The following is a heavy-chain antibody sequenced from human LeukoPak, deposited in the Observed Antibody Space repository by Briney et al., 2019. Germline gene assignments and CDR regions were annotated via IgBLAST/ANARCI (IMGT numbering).Heavy chain of an antibody. J-gene: IGHJ5*02. CDR3: AVTTEVGARSYDP. D-gene: IGHD4-23*01. Sequence: SVKVSCKASGGTFSRYAIRWVRQPPGRGLEGVGGIIPIFGTTNYAQKFQVRVTITTDESTSTAYIELSSLRSEDTAVYYCAVTTEVGARSYDPWGLGTLVTVSS. V-gene: IGHV1-69*05. CDR1: GGTFSRYA. CDR2: IIPIFGTT.